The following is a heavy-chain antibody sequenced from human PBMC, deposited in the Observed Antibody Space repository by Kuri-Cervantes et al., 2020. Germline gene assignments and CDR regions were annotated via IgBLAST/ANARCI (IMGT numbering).Heavy chain of an antibody. CDR2: IKSKTDGGIS. D-gene: IGHD3-22*01. J-gene: IGHJ3*02. CDR1: GFTFSNAW. CDR3: TTLINDGSGFGAFDI. Sequence: GESLKISCAASGFTFSNAWMSWVRQAPGKGPEWGGRIKSKTDGGISDNAAHVKVRFTISRDDSKNTLYLQMNSLKTEDTAVYYCTTLINDGSGFGAFDIWGQGTMVTVSS. V-gene: IGHV3-15*01.